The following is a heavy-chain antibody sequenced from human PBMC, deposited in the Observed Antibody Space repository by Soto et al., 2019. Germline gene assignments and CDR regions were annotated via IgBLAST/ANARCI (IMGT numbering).Heavy chain of an antibody. CDR2: ISSSSSYI. V-gene: IGHV3-21*01. J-gene: IGHJ5*02. D-gene: IGHD3-3*01. CDR3: ARDSTRSKNVLRFLPAPVT. Sequence: GGSLRLSCAASGFTFSSYSMNWVRQAPGKGLEWVSSISSSSSYIYYADSVKGRFTISRDNAKNSLYLQMNSLRAEDTAVYYCARDSTRSKNVLRFLPAPVTWGQGTLVTGSS. CDR1: GFTFSSYS.